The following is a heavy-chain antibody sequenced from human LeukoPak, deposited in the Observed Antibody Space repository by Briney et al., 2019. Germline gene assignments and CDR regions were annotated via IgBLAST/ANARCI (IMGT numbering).Heavy chain of an antibody. V-gene: IGHV3-66*02. Sequence: GGSLRLSCAASGFTVSSNYMSWVRQAPGKGLGWVSVIYSGGSTYYADSVKGRFTISRDNSKNTLYLQMNSLRAEDTAVYYCARDTVVVPASDAFDIWGQGTMVTVSS. CDR1: GFTVSSNY. D-gene: IGHD2-2*01. CDR2: IYSGGST. CDR3: ARDTVVVPASDAFDI. J-gene: IGHJ3*02.